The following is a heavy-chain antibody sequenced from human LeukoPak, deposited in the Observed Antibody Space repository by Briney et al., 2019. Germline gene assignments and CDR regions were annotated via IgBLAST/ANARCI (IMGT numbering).Heavy chain of an antibody. CDR2: IYPGDSDT. CDR3: ARLGSPGAYYYYGMDV. J-gene: IGHJ6*02. D-gene: IGHD1-26*01. V-gene: IGHV5-51*01. CDR1: GYSFTSYW. Sequence: GESLKISCKGSGYSFTSYWIGWVRQMPGKGLGWMGIIYPGDSDTRFSPSFQGQVTISADKPISTAYLQWSSLKASDTAMYYCARLGSPGAYYYYGMDVWGQGTTVTVSS.